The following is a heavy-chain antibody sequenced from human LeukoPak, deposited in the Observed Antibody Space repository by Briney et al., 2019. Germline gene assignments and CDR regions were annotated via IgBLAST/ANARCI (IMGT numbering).Heavy chain of an antibody. CDR2: ISSSGSTI. J-gene: IGHJ5*02. V-gene: IGHV3-48*03. CDR1: GFTFSSYE. CDR3: ARRTGTTISWFDP. Sequence: GGSLRVSCAASGFTFSSYEMNWVRQAPGKGLEWVSYISSSGSTIYYADSVKGRFTISRDNAKNSLYLQMNSLRAEDTAAYYCARRTGTTISWFDPWGQGTLVTVSS. D-gene: IGHD1-7*01.